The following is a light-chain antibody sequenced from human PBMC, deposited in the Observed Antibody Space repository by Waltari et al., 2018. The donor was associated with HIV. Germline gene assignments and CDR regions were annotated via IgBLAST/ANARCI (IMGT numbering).Light chain of an antibody. CDR2: DIN. J-gene: IGLJ2*01. Sequence: QSALTQPASVSGSPGQSITISCTGTSSDVGGYNYVSWYQQHPGNAPKLMIYDINKRASGGANRFSGAKSGNTASLTISCVQAEDEADYYCCSHAGTATLVVGGGTKLTVL. CDR1: SSDVGGYNY. CDR3: CSHAGTATLV. V-gene: IGLV2-23*02.